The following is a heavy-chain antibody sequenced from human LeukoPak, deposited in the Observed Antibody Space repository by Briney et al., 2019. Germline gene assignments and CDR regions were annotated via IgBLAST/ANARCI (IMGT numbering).Heavy chain of an antibody. J-gene: IGHJ6*02. CDR2: FDPGDSET. CDR3: AVSLTTGGYYGMDV. V-gene: IGHV1-24*01. D-gene: IGHD1-1*01. CDR1: GYTLTELS. Sequence: ASVKLSCKVSGYTLTELSLHWVREAPGKGLEWIGRFDPGDSETIYARKFQGRVTMTEDTSTDTAYMELSSLRSEDTAVYFCAVSLTTGGYYGMDVWGQGTTVTVSS.